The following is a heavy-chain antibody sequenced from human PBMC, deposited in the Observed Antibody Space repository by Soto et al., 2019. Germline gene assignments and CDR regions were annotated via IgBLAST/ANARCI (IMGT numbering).Heavy chain of an antibody. Sequence: QLQLQESGPGLVKPSETLSLTCTVSGGSISSSSYFWGWIRQPPGKGLEWIGSIYYRGSTYYNPSLTRRATVSVDTSKNQFSLKLSSVTAADTAVYYCARHPSAFWFDPWGQGTLVTVSS. CDR1: GGSISSSSYF. CDR3: ARHPSAFWFDP. CDR2: IYYRGST. D-gene: IGHD1-26*01. V-gene: IGHV4-39*01. J-gene: IGHJ5*02.